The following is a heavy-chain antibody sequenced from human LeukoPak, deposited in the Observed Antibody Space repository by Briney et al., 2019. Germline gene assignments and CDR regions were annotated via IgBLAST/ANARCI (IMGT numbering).Heavy chain of an antibody. CDR1: GFPFSSYW. V-gene: IGHV3-7*04. J-gene: IGHJ4*02. CDR3: TRVGYIDEGIDY. CDR2: IKQDGSKK. Sequence: GGSLRLSCVASGFPFSSYWMTWVRQAPGRGLEWVANIKQDGSKKSYVDSVKGRFTTSRDNAKNSLYLQMNSLRAEDTAIYYCTRVGYIDEGIDYWGQGTLVTVSS. D-gene: IGHD5-24*01.